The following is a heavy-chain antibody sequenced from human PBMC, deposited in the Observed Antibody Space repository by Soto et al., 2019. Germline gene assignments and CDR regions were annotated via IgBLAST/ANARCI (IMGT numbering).Heavy chain of an antibody. CDR2: INHSGST. CDR3: QSLDYGGNPNSY. Sequence: QVQLQQWGAGLLKPSETLSLTCAVYGGSFSGYYWSWIRQPPGKGLEWIGEINHSGSTNYNPSLTSRVTISGDTSKTQFSLKLSSVTAADTAVYYCQSLDYGGNPNSYWGQGTLVTVSS. CDR1: GGSFSGYY. V-gene: IGHV4-34*01. D-gene: IGHD4-17*01. J-gene: IGHJ4*02.